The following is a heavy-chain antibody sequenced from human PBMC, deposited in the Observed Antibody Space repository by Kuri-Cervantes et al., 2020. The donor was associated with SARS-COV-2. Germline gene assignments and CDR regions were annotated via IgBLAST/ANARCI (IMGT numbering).Heavy chain of an antibody. CDR1: GYTFTGYY. CDR2: INPNSGGT. CDR3: ARGPREAARPYFQH. V-gene: IGHV1-2*02. D-gene: IGHD6-6*01. Sequence: ASVKVSCKASGYTFTGYYMHWVRQAPGQGLEWLGWINPNSGGTNYAQKFQGRVTMTRDTSISTAYMELSRLRSDDTAVYYCARGPREAARPYFQHWGQGTLVTVSS. J-gene: IGHJ1*01.